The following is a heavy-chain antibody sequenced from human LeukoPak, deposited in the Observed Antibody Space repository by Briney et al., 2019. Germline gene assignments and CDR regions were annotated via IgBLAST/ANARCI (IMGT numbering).Heavy chain of an antibody. V-gene: IGHV3-23*01. CDR2: ISGSGGST. Sequence: GGSLRLSCAASGFTFSSYAMSWVRQAPGKGLEWVSAISGSGGSTYYADSVKGRFTISRDNSKNTLYLQMNSLRAEDTAVYYCAKLYDSSGYYYHSDYWGQGTLVTVSS. D-gene: IGHD3-22*01. J-gene: IGHJ4*02. CDR3: AKLYDSSGYYYHSDY. CDR1: GFTFSSYA.